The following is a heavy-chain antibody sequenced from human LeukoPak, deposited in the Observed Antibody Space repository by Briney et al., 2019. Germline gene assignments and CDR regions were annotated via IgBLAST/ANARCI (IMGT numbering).Heavy chain of an antibody. CDR2: IYYSGST. CDR3: ARRNGNNSLYFDS. Sequence: SETLSLTCTVSGGSISSYYWSWIRQPPGKGLEWIGYIYYSGSTNYKPSLKSRVTISVDTSKNQFSLKLSSVAAADPAVYYCARRNGNNSLYFDSWGQGTLVTVSS. CDR1: GGSISSYY. V-gene: IGHV4-59*08. J-gene: IGHJ4*02. D-gene: IGHD5-24*01.